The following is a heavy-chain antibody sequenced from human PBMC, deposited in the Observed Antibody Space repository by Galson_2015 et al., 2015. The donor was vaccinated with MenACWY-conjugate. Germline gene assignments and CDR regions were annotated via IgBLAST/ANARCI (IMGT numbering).Heavy chain of an antibody. CDR3: ARFRWASSYIGYDY. Sequence: SLRLSCAASGYIFGNYWMHWVRQAPGKGLAWVSRITSEENTDYEDSVKGRFTISRDNAKNMLYLQMNSLRAEDTAVYYCARFRWASSYIGYDYWGRGSVVTVSS. J-gene: IGHJ4*02. D-gene: IGHD4-11*01. V-gene: IGHV3-74*01. CDR1: GYIFGNYW. CDR2: ITSEENT.